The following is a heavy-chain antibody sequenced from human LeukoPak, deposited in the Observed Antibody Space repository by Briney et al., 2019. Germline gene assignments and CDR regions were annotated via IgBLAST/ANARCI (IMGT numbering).Heavy chain of an antibody. Sequence: ASVKVSCKASGYTFTGYYMHWVRQAPGQGLEWMGRINPNSGGTNYAQKFQGRVTMTRDTSISTAYMELSRLRSDDTAVYYCARDALHHGSGSYYRNIDYWGQGTLVTVSS. CDR2: INPNSGGT. V-gene: IGHV1-2*06. CDR3: ARDALHHGSGSYYRNIDY. D-gene: IGHD3-10*01. CDR1: GYTFTGYY. J-gene: IGHJ4*02.